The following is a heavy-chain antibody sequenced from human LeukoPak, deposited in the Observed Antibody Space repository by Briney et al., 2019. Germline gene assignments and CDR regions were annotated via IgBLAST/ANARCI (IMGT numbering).Heavy chain of an antibody. CDR2: IYYSGTT. CDR3: AGYSSGWSSGGGY. CDR1: GGSISSLTYY. Sequence: SSETLSLTCTVSGGSISSLTYYWGWMRQPPGKGLEWIASIYYSGTTYYSPSLKSRVTISVNRSNNQFSLRLSPVTAADTAVYFCAGYSSGWSSGGGYWGQGTLVTVSS. D-gene: IGHD6-19*01. J-gene: IGHJ4*02. V-gene: IGHV4-39*01.